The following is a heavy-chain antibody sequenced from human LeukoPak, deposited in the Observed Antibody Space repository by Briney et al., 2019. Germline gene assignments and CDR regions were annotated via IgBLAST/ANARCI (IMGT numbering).Heavy chain of an antibody. CDR3: ARGSTLGSCTSSSCHNWFDP. Sequence: GGSLRLSCAASGFTFSTFSMNWVRQAPGKGLEWVSSIIGRSNYIFYADSVKGRFTISRDNAETSLYLLLNSLRVEDTAVYYCARGSTLGSCTSSSCHNWFDPWGQGTLVTVSS. CDR1: GFTFSTFS. J-gene: IGHJ5*02. V-gene: IGHV3-21*01. D-gene: IGHD2-2*01. CDR2: IIGRSNYI.